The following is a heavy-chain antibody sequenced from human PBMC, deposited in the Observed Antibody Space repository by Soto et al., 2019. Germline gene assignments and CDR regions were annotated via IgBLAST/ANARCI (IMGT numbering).Heavy chain of an antibody. J-gene: IGHJ3*02. D-gene: IGHD1-1*01. CDR3: VKAGTMSGTGTTPRSFDI. CDR2: ISFDGSNQ. CDR1: GFMFNAYG. V-gene: IGHV3-30*18. Sequence: QVHLVESGGGVVQPGMSLRLSCAASGFMFNAYGMHWVRQAPGNGLESVAVISFDGSNQYYADSVKGRFTISRDNSKNTLYLQMHNLRPEDTAVYFCVKAGTMSGTGTTPRSFDIWGRGTMVTVSS.